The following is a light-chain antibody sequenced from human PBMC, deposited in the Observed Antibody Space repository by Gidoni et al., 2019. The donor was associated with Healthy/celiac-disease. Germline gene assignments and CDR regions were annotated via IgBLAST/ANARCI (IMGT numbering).Light chain of an antibody. CDR1: QSISSSQ. CDR2: GAS. CDR3: QHFGN. Sequence: EIVLTQSPGTLSLSPGKSATLSCRASQSISSSQLAWYQQKPGQAPRPLMYGASSRATGIPDRFSGSGYGTEFTLAISRLEPEDFAVYYCQHFGNFGGGTKVE. J-gene: IGKJ4*01. V-gene: IGKV3-20*01.